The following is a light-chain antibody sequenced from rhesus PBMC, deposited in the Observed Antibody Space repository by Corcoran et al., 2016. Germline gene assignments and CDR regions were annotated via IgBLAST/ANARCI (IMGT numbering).Light chain of an antibody. CDR1: QTIGSY. V-gene: IGKV1S5*01. CDR3: KQHSSHPLT. CDR2: AAS. Sequence: DIQMTQSPSSLSASVGDRVTITCRASQTIGSYLSWYQQKTEKAPKILLFAASSLERGVPQRFSGSGSGTDFTLTISSLQPEDFAIYYCKQHSSHPLTFGGGTKVEIK. J-gene: IGKJ4*01.